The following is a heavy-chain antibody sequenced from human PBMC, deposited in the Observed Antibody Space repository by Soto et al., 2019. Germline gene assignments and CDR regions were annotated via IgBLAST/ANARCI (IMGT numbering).Heavy chain of an antibody. Sequence: EVQLLESGGGLVQPGGSLRLSCAASGFTFTTYAMTWVRQAPGKGLEWVSAISGSVGSTYYADSVKGRFTISRDNSKNTLFLQMNSLRAEDTAVYYCAKNWDTTFSSSSHWGQGTLVTVSS. J-gene: IGHJ4*02. CDR1: GFTFTTYA. CDR3: AKNWDTTFSSSSH. D-gene: IGHD6-6*01. CDR2: ISGSVGST. V-gene: IGHV3-23*01.